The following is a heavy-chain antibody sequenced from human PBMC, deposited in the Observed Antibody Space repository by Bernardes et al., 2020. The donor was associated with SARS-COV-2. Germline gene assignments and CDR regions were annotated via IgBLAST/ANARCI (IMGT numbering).Heavy chain of an antibody. D-gene: IGHD5-12*01. CDR1: GSSFSPYY. CDR3: ARVSPWPDR. J-gene: IGHJ5*02. CDR2: INHSGST. Sequence: SETLSLTCAISGSSFSPYYWSWIRQAPGKGLEWIGEINHSGSTNYNPSLNSRVTMSVDMSKYQFSLKLISVTAADTAVYYCARVSPWPDRWGQGTLVTVSS. V-gene: IGHV4-34*01.